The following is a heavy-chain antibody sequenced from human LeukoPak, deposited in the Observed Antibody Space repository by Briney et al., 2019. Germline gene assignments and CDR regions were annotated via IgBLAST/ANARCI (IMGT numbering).Heavy chain of an antibody. CDR2: IITIFGIA. V-gene: IGHV1-69*04. CDR3: ARDLKTIFGVVTPYFDC. CDR1: GGTFSSYA. Sequence: SVKVSCTASGGTFSSYAISWVRQAPGQGLEWMGRIITIFGIANYAQKFQGRVTITADKSTRTAYMELSSLRSADTAVYYCARDLKTIFGVVTPYFDCWGQGTLVTVSS. J-gene: IGHJ4*02. D-gene: IGHD3-3*01.